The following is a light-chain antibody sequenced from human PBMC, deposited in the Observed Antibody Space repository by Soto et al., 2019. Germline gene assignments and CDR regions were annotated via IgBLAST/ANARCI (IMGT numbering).Light chain of an antibody. Sequence: QSVLTHPASLSGSPGQSITISCTGSSNDVGGYNYVSWYQQHPGKAPKVMIYDVSNRPSGVSNRFSGSKSGNTASLTISGLQAEDEADYYCSSYTITSTRVFGTGTKVTVL. CDR2: DVS. J-gene: IGLJ1*01. CDR1: SNDVGGYNY. V-gene: IGLV2-14*01. CDR3: SSYTITSTRV.